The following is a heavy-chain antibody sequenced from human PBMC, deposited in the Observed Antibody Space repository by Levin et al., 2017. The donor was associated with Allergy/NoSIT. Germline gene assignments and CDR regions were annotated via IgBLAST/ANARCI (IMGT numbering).Heavy chain of an antibody. J-gene: IGHJ5*02. Sequence: GGSLRLSCAASGFAVSSNYLSWVRQAPGKGLEWVSIIYSGGSTYYADSVKGRFTVSRDNSENTLYLQMNYLRAEDTAVYYCARARASSGYGPLGDLWGQGTQVTVSS. D-gene: IGHD6-13*01. V-gene: IGHV3-53*01. CDR2: IYSGGST. CDR3: ARARASSGYGPLGDL. CDR1: GFAVSSNY.